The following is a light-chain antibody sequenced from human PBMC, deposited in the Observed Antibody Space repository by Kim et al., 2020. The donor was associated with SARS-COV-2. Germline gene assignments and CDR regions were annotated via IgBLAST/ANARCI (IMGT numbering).Light chain of an antibody. CDR1: HDIRDY. CDR2: DAS. J-gene: IGKJ2*01. Sequence: DIQMTQSPSSLSASIGDRVTISCQASHDIRDYLNWYQQRPGKAPKLLISDASSLESGVPLRFSGSGSGTDFTLTISSLQPEDIATYFCQQYDDPPYTFGHGTKLEIK. V-gene: IGKV1-33*01. CDR3: QQYDDPPYT.